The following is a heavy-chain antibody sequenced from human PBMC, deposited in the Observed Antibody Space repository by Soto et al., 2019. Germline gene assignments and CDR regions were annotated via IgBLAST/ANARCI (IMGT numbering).Heavy chain of an antibody. Sequence: QVQLQQWGAGLLKPSETLSLTCAVYGGSFSGHFWSWIRQPPGKGLEWIGETHHSVTTIYNPSLESRVTISGDTSKNQFSLKLSSVTAADTAMYYCARQSYYYYGLDVWGQGTPVTVSS. CDR1: GGSFSGHF. V-gene: IGHV4-34*01. J-gene: IGHJ6*02. CDR3: ARQSYYYYGLDV. CDR2: THHSVTT.